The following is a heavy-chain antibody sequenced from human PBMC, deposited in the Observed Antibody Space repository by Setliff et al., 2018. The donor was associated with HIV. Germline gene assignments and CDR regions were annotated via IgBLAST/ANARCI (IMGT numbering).Heavy chain of an antibody. CDR3: ARLSVVTATRIYYFDY. CDR2: IYPADSDT. D-gene: IGHD2-21*02. Sequence: GESLKISCKGSEYRFTNYWTGWVRQMPGKGLEWLGNIYPADSDTRYSPSFQGQVTISADKSISTAYLQWSSLKASDTAMYYCARLSVVTATRIYYFDYWVQGTLVTVSS. CDR1: EYRFTNYW. V-gene: IGHV5-51*01. J-gene: IGHJ4*02.